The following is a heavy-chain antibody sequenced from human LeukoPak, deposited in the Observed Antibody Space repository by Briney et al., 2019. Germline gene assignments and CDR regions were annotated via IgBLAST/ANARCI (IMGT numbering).Heavy chain of an antibody. CDR3: VRDHYYDSSGYTFRH. D-gene: IGHD3-22*01. Sequence: PSETLSLTCTVSGGFISSHYWSWIRQPAGKGLEWIGRIYASGSTNYNPSLRSRVTISVDTSKNQFSLKLSSVTAADTAVYYCVRDHYYDSSGYTFRHWGQGTLVTVSS. V-gene: IGHV4-4*07. CDR2: IYASGST. CDR1: GGFISSHY. J-gene: IGHJ1*01.